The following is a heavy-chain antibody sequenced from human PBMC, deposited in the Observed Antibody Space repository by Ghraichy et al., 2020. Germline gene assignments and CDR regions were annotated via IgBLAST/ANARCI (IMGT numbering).Heavy chain of an antibody. CDR1: GFTFSTYT. V-gene: IGHV3-21*01. CDR3: VRGDERGY. CDR2: IGPSGTNT. J-gene: IGHJ4*02. D-gene: IGHD1-1*01. Sequence: GESLNISCAASGFTFSTYTMNWVRQAPGQGLEWVSSIGPSGTNTHYADSVKGRFTISRDNAKNSLYLQMNSLKDDDTAMYSCVRGDERGYWGQGTLVAVSS.